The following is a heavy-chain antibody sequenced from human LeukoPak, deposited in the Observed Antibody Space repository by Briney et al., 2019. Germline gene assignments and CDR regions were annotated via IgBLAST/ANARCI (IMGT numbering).Heavy chain of an antibody. V-gene: IGHV4-4*07. CDR3: ARGAYGGDGRSFFDY. CDR2: IYTGGST. D-gene: IGHD4-23*01. CDR1: GGSMSGYY. Sequence: SETLSLTCTVSGGSMSGYYWSWIRQPARKGLEWIGRIYTGGSTNYNPSLKSRVTMSVDTSKNQFSLKVTTVTAADTAVYYCARGAYGGDGRSFFDYWGQGTLVTVSS. J-gene: IGHJ4*02.